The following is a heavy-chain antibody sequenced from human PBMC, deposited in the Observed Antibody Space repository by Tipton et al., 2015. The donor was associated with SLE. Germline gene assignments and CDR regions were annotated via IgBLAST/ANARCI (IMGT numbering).Heavy chain of an antibody. CDR2: IYPGDSDT. J-gene: IGHJ4*02. CDR3: ARHSIVGATKSYFDY. D-gene: IGHD1-26*01. V-gene: IGHV5-51*01. Sequence: VQLVQSGAEVKKPGESLKISCKGFGYNFTSYWIAWVRQMPGKGLEWMGIIYPGDSDTRYSPSFQGQVTISADKSISTAYLQWSSLKASDTAIYYCARHSIVGATKSYFDYWGQGTLVTVSS. CDR1: GYNFTSYW.